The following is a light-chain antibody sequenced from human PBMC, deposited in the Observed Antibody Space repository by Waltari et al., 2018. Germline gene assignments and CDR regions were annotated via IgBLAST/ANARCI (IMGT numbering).Light chain of an antibody. Sequence: QAALTQPRSVYGSPGQSVTISCIGTNSDIGGYNYVSWYQQHPGTAPKLMIFEVSKRPSGVSDRFSGSKSGNTASLTISGLQAEDEADYYCSSYAGSDTFVFGSGTELTVL. CDR2: EVS. J-gene: IGLJ6*01. CDR1: NSDIGGYNY. V-gene: IGLV2-11*01. CDR3: SSYAGSDTFV.